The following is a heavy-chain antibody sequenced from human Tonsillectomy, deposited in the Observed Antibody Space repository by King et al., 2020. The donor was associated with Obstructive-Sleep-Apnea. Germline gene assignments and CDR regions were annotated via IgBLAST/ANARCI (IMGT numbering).Heavy chain of an antibody. CDR3: AINYPSGFDP. J-gene: IGHJ5*02. CDR2: INTNTGNP. CDR1: GYTFTRYT. Sequence: VQLVESGSELKKPGASVKVSCKGSGYTFTRYTLNWVRQAPGQGLEWMGWINTNTGNPTYAQGFTGRFVFSLDTSVSTAYLQISSLKAEDTAVYYCAINYPSGFDPWGQGTLVTVSS. D-gene: IGHD1-7*01. V-gene: IGHV7-4-1*02.